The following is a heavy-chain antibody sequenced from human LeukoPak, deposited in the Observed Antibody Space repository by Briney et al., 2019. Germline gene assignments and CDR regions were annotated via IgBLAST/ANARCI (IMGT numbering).Heavy chain of an antibody. CDR3: ASTYYYGSGNFAY. V-gene: IGHV4-39*07. CDR2: IYYSGST. Sequence: SETLSLTCTVSGGSISSSSYYWGWIRQPPGKGLEWIGSIYYSGSTYYNPSLKSRVTISVDTSKNQFSLKLSSVTAADTAVYYCASTYYYGSGNFAYWGQGTLVTVSS. D-gene: IGHD3-10*01. J-gene: IGHJ4*02. CDR1: GGSISSSSYY.